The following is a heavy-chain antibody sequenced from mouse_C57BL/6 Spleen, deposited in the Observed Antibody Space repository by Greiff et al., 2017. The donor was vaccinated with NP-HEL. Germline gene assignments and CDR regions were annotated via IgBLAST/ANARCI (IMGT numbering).Heavy chain of an antibody. J-gene: IGHJ1*03. Sequence: DVKLVESGGGLVKPGGSLKLSCAASGFTFSDYGMHWVRQAPEKGLEWVAYISSGSSTIYYADTVKGRFTISRDNAKNTLFLQMTSLRSEDTAMYYCAKPCDGGSYWYIDVGGTGTTVTVSS. CDR3: AKPCDGGSYWYIDV. V-gene: IGHV5-17*01. CDR1: GFTFSDYG. CDR2: ISSGSSTI. D-gene: IGHD1-1*02.